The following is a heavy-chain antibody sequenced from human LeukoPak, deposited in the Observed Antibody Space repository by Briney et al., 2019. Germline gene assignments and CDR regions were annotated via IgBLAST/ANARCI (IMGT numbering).Heavy chain of an antibody. D-gene: IGHD3-10*01. J-gene: IGHJ4*02. V-gene: IGHV3-7*01. Sequence: TGGSLRLSCAASGFTFSSYWMSWVRQAPGKGLEWVANIKQDGSEKYYVDSVKGRFTISRDSAKNSLYLQMNSLRAEDTAVYYCASTTGSYYPTFDSWGQGTLVTVSS. CDR3: ASTTGSYYPTFDS. CDR1: GFTFSSYW. CDR2: IKQDGSEK.